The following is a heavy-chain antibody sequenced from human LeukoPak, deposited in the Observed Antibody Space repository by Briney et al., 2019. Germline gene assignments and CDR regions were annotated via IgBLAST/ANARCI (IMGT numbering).Heavy chain of an antibody. CDR2: IYHSGST. CDR1: GGSISSGGYY. V-gene: IGHV4-30-2*01. Sequence: KPSETLSLTCTVSGGSISSGGYYWSWIRQPPGKGLEWIGYIYHSGSTYYNPSLKSRVTISVDRSKNQFSLKLSSVTAADTAVYYCARVAVNTRFDYWGQGTLVTVSS. CDR3: ARVAVNTRFDY. J-gene: IGHJ4*02. D-gene: IGHD1-1*01.